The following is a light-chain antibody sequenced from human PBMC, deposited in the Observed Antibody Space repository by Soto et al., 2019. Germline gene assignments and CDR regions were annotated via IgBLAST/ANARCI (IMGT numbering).Light chain of an antibody. V-gene: IGKV3-15*01. J-gene: IGKJ1*01. CDR2: DAS. CDR3: QHYYSWPWT. CDR1: QSIDSD. Sequence: EIVMTQSSATLSVSPGERVILSCRASQSIDSDLAWYQQKPGQPPRFLIYDASTRATGVPARFSGSGSGTQFTLTISSLQSEDSALYYCQHYYSWPWTFGQGTKVEIK.